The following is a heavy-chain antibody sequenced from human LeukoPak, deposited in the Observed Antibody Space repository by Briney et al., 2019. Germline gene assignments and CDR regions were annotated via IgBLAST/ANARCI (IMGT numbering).Heavy chain of an antibody. Sequence: GGSLRLSCAASGFSFSGYAMHWVRQAPGKGLEWVAVISYDGSNKYYADSVKGRFTISRDNSKNTLYLQMNSLRVEDTAVYYCLVWKHVFDRWGQGTLVTVSS. V-gene: IGHV3-30-3*01. CDR3: LVWKHVFDR. J-gene: IGHJ5*02. CDR1: GFSFSGYA. D-gene: IGHD5/OR15-5a*01. CDR2: ISYDGSNK.